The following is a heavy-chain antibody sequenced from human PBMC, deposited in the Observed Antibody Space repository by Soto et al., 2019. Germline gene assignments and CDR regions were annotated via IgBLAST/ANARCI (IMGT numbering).Heavy chain of an antibody. D-gene: IGHD6-13*01. CDR2: IYHTGSG. CDR1: GDSISSGDYY. CDR3: ARHGSRGSSWYDYFDQ. J-gene: IGHJ4*02. Sequence: QVQLQESGPGLVKTSQTLSLTCTVSGDSISSGDYYWSWIRQAPGKGLEWIGSIYHTGSGYYNPSLKSRISIAIDTSQDQPSRRVTSMTAADTTVYYCARHGSRGSSWYDYFDQCGQRTLVTVSS. V-gene: IGHV4-30-4*01.